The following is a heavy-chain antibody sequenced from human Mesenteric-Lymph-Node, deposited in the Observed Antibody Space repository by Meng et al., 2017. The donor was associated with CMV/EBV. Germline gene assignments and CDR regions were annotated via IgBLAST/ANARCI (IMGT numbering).Heavy chain of an antibody. V-gene: IGHV5-51*01. CDR2: IYPGDSDT. D-gene: IGHD3-22*01. CDR3: ARVYYYDSSGYRRGDAFDI. Sequence: GGSLRLSCKGSGYKFTSYWIAWVRQMPGKGLEWMGIIYPGDSDTKYSPSFQGQVTISADKSINTAYLQWSSLKASGTAMYYCARVYYYDSSGYRRGDAFDIWGQGTMVTVSS. J-gene: IGHJ3*02. CDR1: GYKFTSYW.